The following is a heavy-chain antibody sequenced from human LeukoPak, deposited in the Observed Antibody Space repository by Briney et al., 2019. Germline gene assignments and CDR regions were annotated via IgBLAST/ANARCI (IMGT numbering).Heavy chain of an antibody. CDR1: GYTFTGYY. V-gene: IGHV1-46*01. Sequence: ASVKVSCKASGYTFTGYYMHWVRQAPGQGLEWMGIINPSGGSTSYAQKFQGRVTMTRDTSTSTVYMELSSLRSEDTAVYYCARDMVVVVTAGTFDYWGQGTLVTVSS. J-gene: IGHJ4*02. CDR2: INPSGGST. CDR3: ARDMVVVVTAGTFDY. D-gene: IGHD2-21*02.